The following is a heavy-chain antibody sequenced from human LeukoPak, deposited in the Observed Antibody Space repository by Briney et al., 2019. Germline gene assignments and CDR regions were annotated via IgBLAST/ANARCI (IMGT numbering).Heavy chain of an antibody. V-gene: IGHV4-39*07. CDR1: GGSISSSSYY. Sequence: SETLSLTCTVSGGSISSSSYYWGWIRQPPGKGLEWIGSIYYSGSTYYNPSLKSRVTISVDTSKNQFSLKLSSVTAADTAVYYCARDEIAVAGTVDAFDIWGQGTMVTVSS. D-gene: IGHD6-19*01. CDR3: ARDEIAVAGTVDAFDI. CDR2: IYYSGST. J-gene: IGHJ3*02.